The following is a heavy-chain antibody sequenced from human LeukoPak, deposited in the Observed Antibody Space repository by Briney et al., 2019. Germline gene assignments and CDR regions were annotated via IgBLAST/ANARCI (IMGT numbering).Heavy chain of an antibody. CDR1: GDSISSGTYY. CDR3: ATSIVGATNFDY. CDR2: IYTSGST. V-gene: IGHV4-61*02. J-gene: IGHJ4*02. D-gene: IGHD1-26*01. Sequence: SQTLSLTCTVSGDSISSGTYYWSWIRQPAGKGLEWIGRIYTSGSTNYNPSLKSRVTMSVDTSKNQFSLKLSSVTAADTAVYYCATSIVGATNFDYWGQGTLVTVSS.